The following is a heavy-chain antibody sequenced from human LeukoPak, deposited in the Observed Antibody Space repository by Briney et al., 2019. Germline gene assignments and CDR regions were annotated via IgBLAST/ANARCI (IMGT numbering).Heavy chain of an antibody. CDR1: GYTITNNY. D-gene: IGHD5-24*01. CDR3: ATDHSMANTAWWFDP. Sequence: VASVNASCTASGYTITNNYMHWVRQAPGQGLEWMGGINPSGTGTSYTQKFQGRITMSRDTSTSTVYMGLSSLRSEDTAFYYCATDHSMANTAWWFDPWGQGTLVTVSS. V-gene: IGHV1-46*01. J-gene: IGHJ5*02. CDR2: INPSGTGT.